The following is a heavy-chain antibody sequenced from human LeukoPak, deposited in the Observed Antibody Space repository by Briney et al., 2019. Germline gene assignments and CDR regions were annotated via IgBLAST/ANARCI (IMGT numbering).Heavy chain of an antibody. CDR1: GYSLSYRY. CDR3: ATASSRTTQIDF. V-gene: IGHV1-45*02. J-gene: IGHJ4*02. Sequence: SVKVSCKASGYSLSYRYLHWVRQAPGQALEWMGWITPFNGNSKYAQTFQDRITITTDRSMSTGYMELSSLRSEDTAMYYCATASSRTTQIDFWGQGTLVTVSS. CDR2: ITPFNGNS. D-gene: IGHD4-11*01.